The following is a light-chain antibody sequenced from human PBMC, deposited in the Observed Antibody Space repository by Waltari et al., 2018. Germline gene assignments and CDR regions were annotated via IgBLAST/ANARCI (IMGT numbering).Light chain of an antibody. Sequence: DIVMTQSPASLAVSPGERATINCNSSQSLLWSFNNNNYLAWYQQKPGQPPKLLIHWASTRESGVPDRFSGSGSGADFTLTISSLQAEDVAVYYCQQYYSTPPTFGQGTKLEIK. V-gene: IGKV4-1*01. CDR1: QSLLWSFNNNNY. CDR3: QQYYSTPPT. J-gene: IGKJ2*01. CDR2: WAS.